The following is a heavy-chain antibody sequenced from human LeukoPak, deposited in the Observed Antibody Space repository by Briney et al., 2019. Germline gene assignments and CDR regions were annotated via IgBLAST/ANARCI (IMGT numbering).Heavy chain of an antibody. D-gene: IGHD5-24*01. J-gene: IGHJ4*02. V-gene: IGHV1-46*01. Sequence: ASVTVSFTASGYTFTSYYMHWVRQAPGQGLEWMGIINPSGGSTSYAQKFQGRVTMTRDTSTSTVYMELSSLRSEDTAVYYCARDLRWLQVDYWGQGTLVTVSS. CDR1: GYTFTSYY. CDR3: ARDLRWLQVDY. CDR2: INPSGGST.